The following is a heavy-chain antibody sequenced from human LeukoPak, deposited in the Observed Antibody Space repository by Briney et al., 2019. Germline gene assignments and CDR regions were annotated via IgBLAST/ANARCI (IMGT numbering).Heavy chain of an antibody. Sequence: GRSLRLSCAASGFTFSSYAMHWVRQAPGKGLEWVAVISYDGSNKYYADSVKGRCTISRDNSKDTVYLQMNSLRAEDTALYYCVKDVGGSAFYEYWGQGTLVTVSS. V-gene: IGHV3-30*04. J-gene: IGHJ4*02. D-gene: IGHD2-15*01. CDR1: GFTFSSYA. CDR2: ISYDGSNK. CDR3: VKDVGGSAFYEY.